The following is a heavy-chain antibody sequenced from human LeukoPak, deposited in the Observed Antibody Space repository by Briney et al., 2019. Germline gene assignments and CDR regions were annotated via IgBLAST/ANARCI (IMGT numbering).Heavy chain of an antibody. CDR1: GFTFSSYG. CDR3: ARTETAMVSFDY. Sequence: QPGGSLRLSCAASGFTFSSYGMHWVRQAPGKGLEWVAVIWYDGSNKYYADSVKGRFTISRDNSKNTLYLQMNSLIAEDTAVYYCARTETAMVSFDYWGQGTLVTVSS. CDR2: IWYDGSNK. D-gene: IGHD5-18*01. J-gene: IGHJ4*02. V-gene: IGHV3-33*01.